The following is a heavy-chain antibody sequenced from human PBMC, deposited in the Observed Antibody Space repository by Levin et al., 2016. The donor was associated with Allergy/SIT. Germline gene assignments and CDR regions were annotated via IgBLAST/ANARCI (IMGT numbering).Heavy chain of an antibody. Sequence: SVKVSCKASGGTFSSYAISWVRQAPGQGLEWMGGIIPIFGTANYAQKFQGRVTITADESTSTAYMELSSLRSEDTAVYYCARAPAPHYYDSSGYLINWFDPWGQGTLVTVSS. CDR2: IIPIFGTA. D-gene: IGHD3-22*01. J-gene: IGHJ5*02. V-gene: IGHV1-69*13. CDR1: GGTFSSYA. CDR3: ARAPAPHYYDSSGYLINWFDP.